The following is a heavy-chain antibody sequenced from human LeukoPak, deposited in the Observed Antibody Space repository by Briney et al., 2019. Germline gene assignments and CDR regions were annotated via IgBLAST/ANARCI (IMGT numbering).Heavy chain of an antibody. V-gene: IGHV3-33*08. CDR1: GFTFSSHG. D-gene: IGHD3-22*01. CDR3: ARGVYDSSGREYYFDY. CDR2: IWYDGSNK. J-gene: IGHJ4*02. Sequence: PGGSLRLSCAASGFTFSSHGMHWVRQAPGKGLEWVAVIWYDGSNKYYADSVKGRFTISRDNSKNTLYLQMNSLRAEDTAVYYCARGVYDSSGREYYFDYWGQGTLVTVSS.